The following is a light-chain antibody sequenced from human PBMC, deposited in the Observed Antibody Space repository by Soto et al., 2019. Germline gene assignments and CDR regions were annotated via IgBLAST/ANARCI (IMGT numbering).Light chain of an antibody. Sequence: EIVLTQSPGTLSLSPGERATLSCRASQSVSSSFLAWYQQKPGQAPRLLIYGASSRATDIQDRFSGSRSGTDFTLTISRLEPEDVAVYYCQQYSSSPLTFGGGTKVEIK. J-gene: IGKJ4*01. CDR3: QQYSSSPLT. CDR1: QSVSSSF. CDR2: GAS. V-gene: IGKV3-20*01.